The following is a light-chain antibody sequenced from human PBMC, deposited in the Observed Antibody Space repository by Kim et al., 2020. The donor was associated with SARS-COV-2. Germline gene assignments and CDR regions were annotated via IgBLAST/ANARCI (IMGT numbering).Light chain of an antibody. V-gene: IGKV3-20*01. Sequence: EIVLSQSPGALSLSSGERGTLCCRASQRVSSSYLDLYQKKPGQAPRFLIYDASRRATGIPVRFSGSGSGTDFALTLSRLYPEECAVYYCQLYGSAPVTSGQGTKGDIK. CDR2: DAS. CDR3: QLYGSAPVT. CDR1: QRVSSSY. J-gene: IGKJ1*01.